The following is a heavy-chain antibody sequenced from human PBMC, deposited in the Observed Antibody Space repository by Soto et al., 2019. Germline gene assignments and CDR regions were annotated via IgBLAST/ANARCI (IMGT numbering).Heavy chain of an antibody. J-gene: IGHJ6*02. V-gene: IGHV1-69*01. D-gene: IGHD3-16*02. CDR2: IIPIFGTA. Sequence: QVQLVQSGAEVKKPGSSVKVSCKASGGTFSSYAISWVRQAPGHGLEWMGGIIPIFGTANYAQKFQGRVTITADESTSTASMELSSLRSEDTAVYYCARDQDYVWGSYRYGGMDVWGQGTTVTVSS. CDR3: ARDQDYVWGSYRYGGMDV. CDR1: GGTFSSYA.